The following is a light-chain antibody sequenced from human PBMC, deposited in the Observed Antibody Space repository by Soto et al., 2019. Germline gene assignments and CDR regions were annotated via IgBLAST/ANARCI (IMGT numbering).Light chain of an antibody. CDR2: LNSDGSH. CDR1: SGHISYA. Sequence: QLVLTQSPSASASLGASVNLTCTLSSGHISYAIAWHQQQQEKGPRYLMKLNSDGSHSKGDGIPDRFSGSSSGAERYLTISSLQSEDEADYYCQTWGTGIVVFGGGTKLTVL. J-gene: IGLJ2*01. CDR3: QTWGTGIVV. V-gene: IGLV4-69*01.